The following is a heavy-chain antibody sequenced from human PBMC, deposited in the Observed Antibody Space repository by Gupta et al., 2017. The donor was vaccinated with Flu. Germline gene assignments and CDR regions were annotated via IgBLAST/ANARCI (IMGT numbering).Heavy chain of an antibody. CDR2: IYTSGST. CDR3: ARDYAYDEQLVRSPYYYGMDV. Sequence: QVQLQESGPGLVKPSETLSLTCTVSGGSISSYYWSWIRQPAGKGLEWIGRIYTSGSTNYNPSLKSRVTMSVDTSKNQFSLKLSSVTAADTAVYYCARDYAYDEQLVRSPYYYGMDVWGQGTTVTVSS. J-gene: IGHJ6*02. V-gene: IGHV4-4*07. CDR1: GGSISSYY. D-gene: IGHD6-13*01.